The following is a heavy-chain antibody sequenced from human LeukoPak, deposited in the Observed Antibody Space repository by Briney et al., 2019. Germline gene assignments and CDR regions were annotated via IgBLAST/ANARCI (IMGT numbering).Heavy chain of an antibody. CDR1: GFTFSSYG. V-gene: IGHV3-30*18. D-gene: IGHD5-18*01. CDR3: AKARGYSYGSPWYYYYGMDV. CDR2: ISYDGSNK. J-gene: IGHJ6*02. Sequence: KPGGSLRLSCVVSGFTFSSYGMHWVRQAPGKGLQWVAVISYDGSNKYYADSVRGRITISRDNSKNTLYLQMNSLRAEDTAVYYCAKARGYSYGSPWYYYYGMDVWGQGTTVTVSS.